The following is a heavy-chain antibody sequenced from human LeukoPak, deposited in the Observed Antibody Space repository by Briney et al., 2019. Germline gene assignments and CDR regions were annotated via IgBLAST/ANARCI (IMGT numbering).Heavy chain of an antibody. CDR2: IYSGGST. J-gene: IGHJ4*02. CDR1: GFTVSSNY. D-gene: IGHD5-12*01. Sequence: PGGSLRLSCAASGFTVSSNYMSWVRQAPGKGLEWVSVIYSGGSTCYADSVKGRFSISRDKSKNTLYLQMNSLRAEDTAVYYCAIRKSGNAIDYWGQGTLVTVSS. V-gene: IGHV3-66*01. CDR3: AIRKSGNAIDY.